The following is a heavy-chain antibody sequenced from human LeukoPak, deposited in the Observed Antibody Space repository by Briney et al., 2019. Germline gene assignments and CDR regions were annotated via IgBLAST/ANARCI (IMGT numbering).Heavy chain of an antibody. J-gene: IGHJ4*02. CDR2: IYHSGST. D-gene: IGHD5-24*01. V-gene: IGHV4-59*01. CDR3: ARENGYKYDY. CDR1: GGSISSYY. Sequence: ASETLSLTCTVSGGSISSYYWSWIRQPPGKGLEWIGSIYHSGSTNYNPSPKSRVTISVDTSKNQFSLKLRSVTAADTAVYYCARENGYKYDYWGQGTLVTVSS.